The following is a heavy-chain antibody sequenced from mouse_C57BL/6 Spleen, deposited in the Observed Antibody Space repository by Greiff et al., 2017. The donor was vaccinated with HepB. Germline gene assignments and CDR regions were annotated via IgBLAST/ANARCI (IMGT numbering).Heavy chain of an antibody. J-gene: IGHJ3*01. V-gene: IGHV1-55*01. CDR2: IYPGSGST. CDR1: GYTFTSYW. CDR3: ARRGYYGSTFAY. D-gene: IGHD1-1*01. Sequence: QVQLQQPGAELVKPGASVKMSCKASGYTFTSYWITWVKQRPGQGLEWIGDIYPGSGSTNYNEKFKSKATLTVDTSSSTAYMQLSSLTSEDSAVYYCARRGYYGSTFAYWGQGTLVTGSA.